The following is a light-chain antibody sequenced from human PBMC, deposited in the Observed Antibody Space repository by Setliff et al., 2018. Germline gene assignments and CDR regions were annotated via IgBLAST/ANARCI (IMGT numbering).Light chain of an antibody. CDR2: GVS. CDR3: SSYTSNTFV. J-gene: IGLJ1*01. V-gene: IGLV2-14*03. Sequence: QSALTQPASVSGSPGQSITISCTGTSSDVGGYKYVSWYQQCPGKAPQLIIYGVSKRPSGVSDRFSGSKSGNTASLTISGLQVEDEADYYCSSYTSNTFVFAAGTKVTVL. CDR1: SSDVGGYKY.